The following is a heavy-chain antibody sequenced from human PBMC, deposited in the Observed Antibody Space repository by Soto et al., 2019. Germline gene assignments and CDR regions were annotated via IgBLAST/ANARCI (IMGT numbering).Heavy chain of an antibody. CDR3: GSCEVDIGSFQAGYDSSGYYYYYYGMDV. CDR2: IIPSFGTA. Sequence: ASVKVSCKASGGTFSSYAISWVRQAPGQGLEWMGGIIPSFGTANYAQKFQGRITITADESTSTAYMEPRSLRSEDTAVYYCGSCEVDIGSFQAGYDSSGYYYYYYGMDVWGQGTTVTVSS. CDR1: GGTFSSYA. V-gene: IGHV1-69*13. J-gene: IGHJ6*02. D-gene: IGHD3-22*01.